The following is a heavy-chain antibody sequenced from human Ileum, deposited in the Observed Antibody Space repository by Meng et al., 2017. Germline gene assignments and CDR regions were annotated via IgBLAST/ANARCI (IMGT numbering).Heavy chain of an antibody. Sequence: QLQLSGSGLVKPSQTLSLTCAVSGGSVSSNIAAWNWIRQSPLRGLEWLGRTYYRSKWYSEYAVSVKSRISITPDTSKNQFSLQMNSVTPEDTAVYYCASGSGSLDYWGPGTLVTVSS. CDR2: TYYRSKWYS. CDR3: ASGSGSLDY. D-gene: IGHD3-3*01. CDR1: GGSVSSNIAA. J-gene: IGHJ4*02. V-gene: IGHV6-1*01.